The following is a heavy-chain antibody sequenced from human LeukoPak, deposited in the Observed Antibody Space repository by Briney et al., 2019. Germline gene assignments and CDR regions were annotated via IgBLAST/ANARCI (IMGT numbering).Heavy chain of an antibody. CDR2: IDPSDSYT. D-gene: IGHD5-18*01. CDR1: GYSFTSYW. CDR3: AMGYSYDDY. V-gene: IGHV5-10-1*01. J-gene: IGHJ4*02. Sequence: GESLKISCKGAGYSFTSYWISWVRPMPGKGLGWMGRIDPSDSYTNYSPSFQGHVTISADKSISTAYLQWSSLKASDTAMYYCAMGYSYDDYWGQGTLVTVSS.